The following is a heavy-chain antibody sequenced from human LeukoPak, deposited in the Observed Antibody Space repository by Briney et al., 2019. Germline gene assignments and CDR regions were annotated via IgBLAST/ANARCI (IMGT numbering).Heavy chain of an antibody. CDR2: IYHSGST. Sequence: SETLSLTCAVSGGSISSSNWWSWVRQPPGKGLEWIGEIYHSGSTIYNPSLKSRVTISVDKSKNQFSLKLSSVTAADTAVYYCARGGATAGTKYNWFAPWGQGTLVTVSS. J-gene: IGHJ5*02. D-gene: IGHD6-13*01. CDR1: GGSISSSNW. V-gene: IGHV4-4*02. CDR3: ARGGATAGTKYNWFAP.